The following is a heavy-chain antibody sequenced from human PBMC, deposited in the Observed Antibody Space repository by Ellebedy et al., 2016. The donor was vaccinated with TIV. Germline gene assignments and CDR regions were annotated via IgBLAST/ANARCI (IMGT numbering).Heavy chain of an antibody. D-gene: IGHD3-16*01. CDR1: GFTFSSYW. Sequence: GESLKISCAGSGFTFSSYWMGWVRQAPGKGLEWVANINKDGSEKYYVDSVKGRFTISRDNAKKSLYLQMNSLRAEETAVYYCVRYVAAFDIWGQGTMVTVSS. V-gene: IGHV3-7*03. CDR2: INKDGSEK. CDR3: VRYVAAFDI. J-gene: IGHJ3*02.